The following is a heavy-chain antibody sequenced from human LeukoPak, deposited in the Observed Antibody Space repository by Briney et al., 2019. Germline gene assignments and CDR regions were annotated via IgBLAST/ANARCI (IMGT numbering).Heavy chain of an antibody. CDR2: INPNSGGT. Sequence: GASVKVSCKASGYTFTGYYMHWVRQAPGQGLEWMGWINPNSGGTNYAQKFQGRVTMTRDTSISTAYMELSRLRSDDTAVYYCARVKGETSVTIPDYFQHWGQGTLVTVSS. CDR3: ARVKGETSVTIPDYFQH. V-gene: IGHV1-2*02. CDR1: GYTFTGYY. J-gene: IGHJ1*01. D-gene: IGHD4-17*01.